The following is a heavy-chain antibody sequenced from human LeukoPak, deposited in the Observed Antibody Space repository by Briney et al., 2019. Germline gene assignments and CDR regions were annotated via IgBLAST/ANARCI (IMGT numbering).Heavy chain of an antibody. V-gene: IGHV1-69*06. CDR3: ARGEGVNYRYSGFGYFNAVDY. CDR2: IIPIFGTA. J-gene: IGHJ4*02. CDR1: GGTFSSYA. Sequence: GASVKVSCKASGGTFSSYAISWVRQAPGQGLEWMGGIIPIFGTANYAQKFQGRVTITADKSTSTAYMELSRLRSDDTAVYYCARGEGVNYRYSGFGYFNAVDYWGQGTLVTVSS. D-gene: IGHD3-16*02.